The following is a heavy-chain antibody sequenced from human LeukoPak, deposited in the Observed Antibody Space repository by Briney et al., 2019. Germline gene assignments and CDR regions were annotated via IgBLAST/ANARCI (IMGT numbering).Heavy chain of an antibody. CDR3: ASATSGYYSPYEY. CDR2: IKSDGSTT. J-gene: IGHJ4*02. Sequence: PGGSLRLSCAASGFTLSSYWMHWVRQAPGRGLVWVSRIKSDGSTTSYADSVKGRFTISRDNAKNTLYLQVNSLRAEDTAVYYCASATSGYYSPYEYWGQGTLVTVSS. CDR1: GFTLSSYW. V-gene: IGHV3-74*01. D-gene: IGHD3-22*01.